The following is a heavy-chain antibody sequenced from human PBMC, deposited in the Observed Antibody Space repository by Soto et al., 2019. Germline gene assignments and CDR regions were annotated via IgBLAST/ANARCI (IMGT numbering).Heavy chain of an antibody. D-gene: IGHD6-13*01. Sequence: ESLKISCKGSGYSFTSYWIGWVRQMPGKGLEWMGIIYPGDSDTRYSPSFQGQVTISADKSISTAYLQWSSLKASDTAMYYCARVGYSSSWYIPGLYYYGMDVWGQGTTVTVSS. CDR1: GYSFTSYW. J-gene: IGHJ6*02. CDR2: IYPGDSDT. CDR3: ARVGYSSSWYIPGLYYYGMDV. V-gene: IGHV5-51*01.